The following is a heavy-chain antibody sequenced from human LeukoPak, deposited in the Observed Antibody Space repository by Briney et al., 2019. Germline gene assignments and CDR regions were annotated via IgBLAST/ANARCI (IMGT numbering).Heavy chain of an antibody. D-gene: IGHD1-1*01. V-gene: IGHV1-46*01. J-gene: IGHJ4*02. CDR1: GYTLTRHY. CDR3: ARDKSGTTQGDLDY. Sequence: ASVKVSCKASGYTLTRHYMHWARQAPGQGLEWMGIIDPSGGSTSYAQKFQGRVTMTRDTSTSTVYMELSSLRSEDTAVYYCARDKSGTTQGDLDYWGQGTLVTVSS. CDR2: IDPSGGST.